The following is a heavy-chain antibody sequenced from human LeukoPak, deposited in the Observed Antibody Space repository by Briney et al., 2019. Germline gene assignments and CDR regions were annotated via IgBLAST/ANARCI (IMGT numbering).Heavy chain of an antibody. D-gene: IGHD4-17*01. CDR3: ARDRDYENYYMDV. J-gene: IGHJ6*03. Sequence: PGGSLRLSCAASGFTFSSYAMHWVRQAPGKGLEYVSAISSNGGSTYYANSVKGRFTISRDNSKNTLYLQMGSLRAEDMAVYYCARDRDYENYYMDVWGKGTTVTVSS. V-gene: IGHV3-64*01. CDR2: ISSNGGST. CDR1: GFTFSSYA.